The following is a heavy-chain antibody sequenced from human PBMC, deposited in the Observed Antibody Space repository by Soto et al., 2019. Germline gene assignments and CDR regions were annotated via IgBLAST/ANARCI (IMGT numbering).Heavy chain of an antibody. CDR1: GFSSTTYA. CDR3: ARDQEHRYLHV. J-gene: IGHJ4*02. CDR2: ISSDGGNT. Sequence: SLTLSCSTSGFSSTTYAMHWVRQPPGKLLDWVAVISSDGGNTYSADSVKGRFTISRHNSEHTLYLQMNSLRTEDTAMYDCARDQEHRYLHVWGQGTLVTVSS. V-gene: IGHV3-30-3*01. D-gene: IGHD1-26*01.